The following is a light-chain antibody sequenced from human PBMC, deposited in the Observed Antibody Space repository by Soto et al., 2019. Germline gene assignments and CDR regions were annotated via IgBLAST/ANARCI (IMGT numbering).Light chain of an antibody. V-gene: IGKV3-15*01. Sequence: EIVMTQSPDTLSVSPGERATLSCRASQSVSTNLAWYQQKPGQAPRLLIYGASTRATGIPARFSVSGSGTEFTLTISSLQPADSAVYHFQTYNTRPYTFGQGTNLEIK. CDR1: QSVSTN. J-gene: IGKJ2*01. CDR2: GAS. CDR3: QTYNTRPYT.